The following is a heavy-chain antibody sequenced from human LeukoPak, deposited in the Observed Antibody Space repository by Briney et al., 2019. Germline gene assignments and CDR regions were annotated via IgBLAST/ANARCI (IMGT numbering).Heavy chain of an antibody. V-gene: IGHV1-69*13. Sequence: GASVKVSCKASGGTFSSYAISWVRQAPGQGLEWMGGIIPIFGTANYAQKFQGRVTITADESTSTAYMELSSLRSDDTAVYYCARDWKIAARSVDAFDIWGQGTMVTVSS. CDR3: ARDWKIAARSVDAFDI. CDR1: GGTFSSYA. CDR2: IIPIFGTA. J-gene: IGHJ3*02. D-gene: IGHD6-6*01.